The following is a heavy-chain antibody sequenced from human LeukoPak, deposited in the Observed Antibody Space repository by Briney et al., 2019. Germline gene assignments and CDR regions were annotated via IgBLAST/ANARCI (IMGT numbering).Heavy chain of an antibody. D-gene: IGHD2-2*01. CDR2: ISYDGSNR. Sequence: PGGSLRLSCAASGFTLSSYGMHWVRQAPGKGLEWVAFISYDGSNRYYADSVKGRFTISRDNSKNTLFLQMDSLRAEDTALYYCARARGSYCGSTSCYFDHWGQGTLVTVSS. J-gene: IGHJ4*02. CDR1: GFTLSSYG. V-gene: IGHV3-30-3*01. CDR3: ARARGSYCGSTSCYFDH.